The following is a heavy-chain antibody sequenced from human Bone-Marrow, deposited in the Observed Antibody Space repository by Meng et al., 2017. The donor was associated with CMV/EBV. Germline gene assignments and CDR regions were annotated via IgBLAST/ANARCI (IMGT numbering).Heavy chain of an antibody. CDR2: IYYSGST. CDR3: AREGGTYYDFWSGYPYYFDY. D-gene: IGHD3-3*01. J-gene: IGHJ4*02. V-gene: IGHV4-39*07. Sequence: SETLSLTCTVSGGSISSSSYYWGWIRQPPGKGLEWIGSIYYSGSTYYNPSLKSRVTISVDTSKNLFSLKLSSVTAADTAVYYCAREGGTYYDFWSGYPYYFDYWGQGTLVTVSS. CDR1: GGSISSSSYY.